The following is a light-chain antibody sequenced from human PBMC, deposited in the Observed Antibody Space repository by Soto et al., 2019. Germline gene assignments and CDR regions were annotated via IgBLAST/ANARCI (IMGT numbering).Light chain of an antibody. CDR3: SSYSGSNTLVV. V-gene: IGLV2-14*01. CDR2: DVS. CDR1: SSDVGGYDY. Sequence: QSALTQPASVSGSPGQSITISCTGTSSDVGGYDYVSWYQQHPGKAPKLMIYDVSYRPLGVSNRFSGSKSDNTASLTISGLQAEDEADYYCSSYSGSNTLVVFGGGTKLTVL. J-gene: IGLJ3*02.